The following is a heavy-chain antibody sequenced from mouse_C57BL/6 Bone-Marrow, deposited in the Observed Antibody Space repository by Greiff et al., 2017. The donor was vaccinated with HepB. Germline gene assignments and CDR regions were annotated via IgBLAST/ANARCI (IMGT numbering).Heavy chain of an antibody. CDR3: ARGSSYGYFDY. D-gene: IGHD1-1*01. CDR1: GFTFSSYA. J-gene: IGHJ2*01. CDR2: ISDGGSYT. V-gene: IGHV5-4*01. Sequence: DVHLVESGGGLVKPGGSLKLSCAASGFTFSSYAMSWVRQTPEKRLEWVATISDGGSYTYYPDNVKGRFTISRDNAKNNLYLQMSHLKSEDTAMYYCARGSSYGYFDYWGQGTTLTVSS.